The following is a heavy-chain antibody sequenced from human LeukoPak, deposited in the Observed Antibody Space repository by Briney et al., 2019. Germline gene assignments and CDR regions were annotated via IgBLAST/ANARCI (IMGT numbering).Heavy chain of an antibody. CDR1: GFTFSNYG. D-gene: IGHD6-19*01. V-gene: IGHV3-7*05. Sequence: GGSLRLSCAAPGFTFSNYGMSWVRQAPGKGLEWVANINEDGSDKYSVDSVKGRFTISRDNAKNSVYLQMNSLRVEDTAVYYCARGWQWLVSWGQGTLVTVSS. J-gene: IGHJ5*02. CDR2: INEDGSDK. CDR3: ARGWQWLVS.